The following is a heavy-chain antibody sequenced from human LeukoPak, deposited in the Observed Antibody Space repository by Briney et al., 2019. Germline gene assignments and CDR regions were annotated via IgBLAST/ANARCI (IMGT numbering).Heavy chain of an antibody. CDR3: ARGYCSGGSCYSLDY. Sequence: ASVKVSCKASGGTFSSYAISWVRQAPGQGLEWMGGIIPIFGTANYARKFQGRVTITADESTSTAYMELSSLRSEDTAVYYCARGYCSGGSCYSLDYWGQGTLVTVSS. CDR2: IIPIFGTA. CDR1: GGTFSSYA. D-gene: IGHD2-15*01. V-gene: IGHV1-69*13. J-gene: IGHJ4*02.